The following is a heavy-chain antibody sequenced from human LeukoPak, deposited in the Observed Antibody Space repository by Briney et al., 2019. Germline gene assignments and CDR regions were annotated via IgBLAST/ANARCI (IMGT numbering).Heavy chain of an antibody. CDR1: GFTFSDYW. CDR3: VREDGGGFGS. D-gene: IGHD3-10*01. Sequence: GGSLRLSCAASGFTFSDYWISWVRQAPGKGLEWVANIKQAGSQKSYVNSVKGRFTISRDNAEMSVYLQMNSLRAEDTAVYFCVREDGGGFGSWGRGTLVSVSS. J-gene: IGHJ5*01. V-gene: IGHV3-7*01. CDR2: IKQAGSQK.